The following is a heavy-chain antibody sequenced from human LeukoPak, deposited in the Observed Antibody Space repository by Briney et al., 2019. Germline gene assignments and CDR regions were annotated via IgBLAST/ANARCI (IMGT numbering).Heavy chain of an antibody. CDR3: ATVHGEYGSGNGMDV. J-gene: IGHJ6*02. CDR2: ISGSGGST. V-gene: IGHV3-23*01. CDR1: GFTFNTYA. D-gene: IGHD3-10*01. Sequence: GGSLRLSCAASGFTFNTYAMSWVRQAPGKGLDWVSVISGSGGSTYFADSVRGRFTISRDNSKNTLYLQINSLRAEDTAVYYCATVHGEYGSGNGMDVWGQGTAVTVSS.